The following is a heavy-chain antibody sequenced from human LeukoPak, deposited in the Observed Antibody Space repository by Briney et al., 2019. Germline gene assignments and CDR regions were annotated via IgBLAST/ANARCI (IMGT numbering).Heavy chain of an antibody. CDR2: ISGSGGST. V-gene: IGHV3-23*01. D-gene: IGHD3-16*01. CDR1: GFTFSSYA. J-gene: IGHJ6*02. Sequence: PGGSLRLSCAASGFTFSSYAMSWVRQAPGKGLEWVSAISGSGGSTYYADSVKGRFTISRDNSKNTLYLQMNSLRAEDTAVYYCAKSVLPDYLSDANYYYYGMDVWGQGTTVTVSS. CDR3: AKSVLPDYLSDANYYYYGMDV.